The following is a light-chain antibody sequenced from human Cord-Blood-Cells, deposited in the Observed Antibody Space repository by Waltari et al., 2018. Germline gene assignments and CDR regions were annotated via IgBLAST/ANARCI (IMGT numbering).Light chain of an antibody. Sequence: EIVLTQSPATLSLSPRERATLSCRASQSVSSYLAWYQQKPGQAPRLLIYDASNRATGIPARFSGSGSGTDFTLTISSLEPEDFAVYYCQQRSNWPRTFGQGTKREIK. V-gene: IGKV3-11*01. CDR3: QQRSNWPRT. CDR2: DAS. J-gene: IGKJ2*01. CDR1: QSVSSY.